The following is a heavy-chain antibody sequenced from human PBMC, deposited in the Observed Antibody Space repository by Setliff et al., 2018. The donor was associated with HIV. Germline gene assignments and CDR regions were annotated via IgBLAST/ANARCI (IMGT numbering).Heavy chain of an antibody. J-gene: IGHJ5*02. CDR1: GFSVNSDYY. D-gene: IGHD1-1*01. CDR2: IYHSGST. V-gene: IGHV4-38-2*01. Sequence: SETLSLTCAVSGFSVNSDYYWAWIRQSPGRGLGWIGQIYHSGSTRYNPSIRSRVTMSIDTSKDHFSLKLTSLTASDTAIYYCARLWLHKEDDKPRFDPWGQGILVTVSS. CDR3: ARLWLHKEDDKPRFDP.